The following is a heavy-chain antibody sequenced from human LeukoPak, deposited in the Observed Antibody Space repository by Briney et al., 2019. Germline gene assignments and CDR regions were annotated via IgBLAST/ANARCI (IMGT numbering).Heavy chain of an antibody. CDR1: GGSFSGYY. Sequence: PSETLSLTCAVYGGSFSGYYWSWLRQPPGKGREWMGEINHSGSTNYNPSLKSRVTISVDTSKNQFSLKLSSVTAADTAVYYCARDRGQLWFGPEGWFDPWGQGTLVTVSS. D-gene: IGHD3-10*01. CDR3: ARDRGQLWFGPEGWFDP. CDR2: INHSGST. J-gene: IGHJ5*02. V-gene: IGHV4-34*01.